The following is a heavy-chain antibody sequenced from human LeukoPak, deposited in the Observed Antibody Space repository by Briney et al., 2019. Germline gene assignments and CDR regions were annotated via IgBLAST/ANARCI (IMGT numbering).Heavy chain of an antibody. D-gene: IGHD2-2*01. V-gene: IGHV3-49*03. CDR2: IRSKAYGGTT. CDR3: TRQVVPAAISYFQH. Sequence: GGSLRLSCTASGFTFCDYAMSWFRQAPGKGLEWVGFIRSKAYGGTTEYAASVKGRFTISRDDSKSIAYLQMNSLKTEDTAVYYCTRQVVPAAISYFQHWGRGTLVTVSS. CDR1: GFTFCDYA. J-gene: IGHJ1*01.